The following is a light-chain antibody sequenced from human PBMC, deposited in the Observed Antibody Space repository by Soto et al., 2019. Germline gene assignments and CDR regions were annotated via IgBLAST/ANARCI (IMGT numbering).Light chain of an antibody. CDR2: DAS. J-gene: IGKJ2*01. Sequence: DIQMTQSPCALSASLGDRVTITCRASHSIGTWLAWYQQRPGKAPKLLNYDASSLGSGVPSRFSGGGSGTEFTLTISSLQPDDFGTYYCHQYKSYTPYTIGQGTKVDIK. CDR1: HSIGTW. CDR3: HQYKSYTPYT. V-gene: IGKV1-5*01.